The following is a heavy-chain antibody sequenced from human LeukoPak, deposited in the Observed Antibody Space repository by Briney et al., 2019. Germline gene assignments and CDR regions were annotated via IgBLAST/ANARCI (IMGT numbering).Heavy chain of an antibody. CDR1: GFTFNTYA. CDR2: IKSDGKT. J-gene: IGHJ5*02. Sequence: GGSLRLSCAASGFTFNTYAMSWVRQPPGMGLEWVSAIKSDGKTHYADSVKGRFTISRDNSKNTLSLQMNSLRAEDTALYYCAKCRVETYSSGWCNWLDPWGQGTQVTVSS. V-gene: IGHV3-23*01. CDR3: AKCRVETYSSGWCNWLDP. D-gene: IGHD6-19*01.